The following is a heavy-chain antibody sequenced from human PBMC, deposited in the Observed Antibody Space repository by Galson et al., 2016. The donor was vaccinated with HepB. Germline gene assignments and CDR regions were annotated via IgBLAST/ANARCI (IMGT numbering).Heavy chain of an antibody. CDR2: ISRTHRTI. CDR3: VRDVFVSGKFAESTYWYFDL. D-gene: IGHD3-10*01. J-gene: IGHJ2*01. CDR1: GFNFSIYS. V-gene: IGHV3-48*02. Sequence: SLRLSCAASGFNFSIYSINWVRQAPGKGLEWISYISRTHRTISFADSVKGRFTSSRDNVKNSLYLQMNSLRDEDTAVYYCVRDVFVSGKFAESTYWYFDLWGRGTLVTVSS.